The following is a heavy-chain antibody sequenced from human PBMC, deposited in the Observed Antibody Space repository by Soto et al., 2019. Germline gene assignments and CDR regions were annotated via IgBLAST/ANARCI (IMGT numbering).Heavy chain of an antibody. V-gene: IGHV3-30*18. Sequence: GGSLRLSCAASGFTFSSYGMHWVRQAPGKGLEWVAVISYDGSNKYYADSVKGRFTISRDNSKNTLYLQMNSLRAEDTAVYYCAKDPYCGGDCYQLQFVWGQGTLVTVSS. J-gene: IGHJ4*02. D-gene: IGHD2-21*02. CDR3: AKDPYCGGDCYQLQFV. CDR2: ISYDGSNK. CDR1: GFTFSSYG.